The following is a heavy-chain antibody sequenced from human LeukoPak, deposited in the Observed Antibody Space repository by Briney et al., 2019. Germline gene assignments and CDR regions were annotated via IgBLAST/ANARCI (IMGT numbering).Heavy chain of an antibody. CDR1: GFTFSSYA. Sequence: GGSLRLSCAASGFTFSSYAMSWVRQALGKGLEWVSAISGSGGSTYYADSVKGRFTISRDNSKNTLYLQMNSLRAEDTAVYYCARGGITIFGVVIPLPLFDYWGQGTLVTVSS. J-gene: IGHJ4*02. D-gene: IGHD3-3*01. CDR2: ISGSGGST. V-gene: IGHV3-23*01. CDR3: ARGGITIFGVVIPLPLFDY.